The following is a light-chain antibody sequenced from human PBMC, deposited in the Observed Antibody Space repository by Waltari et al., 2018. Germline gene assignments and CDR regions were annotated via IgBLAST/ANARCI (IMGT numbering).Light chain of an antibody. J-gene: IGKJ1*01. V-gene: IGKV1-39*01. CDR1: ESVSIY. CDR3: QQSYIVPWT. CDR2: AAS. Sequence: DIQMTQSPSSLSASVGDRVTITCRASESVSIYLNWYQQKPGKVPKPLISAASSLQGGVPSRFSGSGSGTDFTLTISSLQPQDFATYYCQQSYIVPWTFGQGTRVEIK.